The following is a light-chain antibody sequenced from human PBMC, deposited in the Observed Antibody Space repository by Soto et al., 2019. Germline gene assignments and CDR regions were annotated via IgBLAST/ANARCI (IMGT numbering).Light chain of an antibody. V-gene: IGKV3-20*01. CDR2: GAS. Sequence: DIVVTQSPGTLSLSPGESVTLSCRASHSVSSSHLAWYQQKPGQAPRLFIYGASRRASGIPDRFSGSGSGTDFTLTSSRLQPEDFAVYSCQHYGTSLTCGGGTKVEIK. CDR3: QHYGTSLT. CDR1: HSVSSSH. J-gene: IGKJ4*01.